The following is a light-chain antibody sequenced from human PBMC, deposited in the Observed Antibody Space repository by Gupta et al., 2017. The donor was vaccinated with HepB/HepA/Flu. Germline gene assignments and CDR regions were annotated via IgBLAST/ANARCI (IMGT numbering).Light chain of an antibody. J-gene: IGKJ2*04. CDR2: DAS. CDR1: QSVSSY. V-gene: IGKV3-11*01. Sequence: EIVLTQSPATLPLSPGERATLSCRASQSVSSYLAWYQQKPGQAPRLLIYDASNRATGIPARFSGSGSGTDFTITISSLEPEDFAVYYCQQRSNWPLGSFGQGTKLEIK. CDR3: QQRSNWPLGS.